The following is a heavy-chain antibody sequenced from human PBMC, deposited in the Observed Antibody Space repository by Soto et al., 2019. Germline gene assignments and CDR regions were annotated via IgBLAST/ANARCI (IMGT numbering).Heavy chain of an antibody. V-gene: IGHV3-7*01. CDR2: IKQDGSEK. Sequence: GGSLRLSCAASGFTLSSYAMSWVRQAPGKGLEWVANIKQDGSEKYYVDSVKGRFTISRDNAKNSLYLQMNSLRAEDTAVYYCARADYGDYFDYWGQGTLVTVSS. CDR3: ARADYGDYFDY. J-gene: IGHJ4*02. CDR1: GFTLSSYA. D-gene: IGHD4-17*01.